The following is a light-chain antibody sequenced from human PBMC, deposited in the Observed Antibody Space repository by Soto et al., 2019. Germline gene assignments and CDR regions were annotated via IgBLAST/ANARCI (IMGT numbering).Light chain of an antibody. V-gene: IGKV1-12*01. CDR3: QQANSFPYT. CDR2: AAS. J-gene: IGKJ2*01. Sequence: DIQMTQSPSSVSASGGDRVTITCRASQAISSWLAWYQQKPGKAPKLLIYAASTLQSGVPSRFSGSGSGTEFTLTISSLQPEDFATYYCQQANSFPYTFGQGTNLEIK. CDR1: QAISSW.